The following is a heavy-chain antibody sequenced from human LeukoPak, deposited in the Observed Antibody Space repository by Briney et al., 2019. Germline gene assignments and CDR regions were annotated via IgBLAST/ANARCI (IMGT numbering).Heavy chain of an antibody. J-gene: IGHJ4*02. CDR2: IRYDGSNK. D-gene: IGHD3-10*01. CDR3: ARAYFYYYGSGSGY. Sequence: GGSLRLSCAASGFTFSSYGMHWVRQAPGKGLEWVAFIRYDGSNKYYADSVKGRFTISRDNAKNSLYLQMNSLRAEDTAVYYCARAYFYYYGSGSGYWGQGTLVTVSS. V-gene: IGHV3-30*02. CDR1: GFTFSSYG.